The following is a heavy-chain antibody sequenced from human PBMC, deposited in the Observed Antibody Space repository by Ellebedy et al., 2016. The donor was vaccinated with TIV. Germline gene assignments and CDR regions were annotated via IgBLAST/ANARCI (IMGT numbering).Heavy chain of an antibody. D-gene: IGHD6-6*01. CDR2: ISGSGGST. CDR1: GFTFSSYA. V-gene: IGHV3-23*01. Sequence: GESLKISCAASGFTFSSYAMSWVRQAPGKGLEWVSAISGSGGSTYYADSVKGRFTISRDNSKNTLYLQMNSLRAEDTAVYYCAKDSVEYSSSSAPGTWGQGTMVTVSS. J-gene: IGHJ3*01. CDR3: AKDSVEYSSSSAPGT.